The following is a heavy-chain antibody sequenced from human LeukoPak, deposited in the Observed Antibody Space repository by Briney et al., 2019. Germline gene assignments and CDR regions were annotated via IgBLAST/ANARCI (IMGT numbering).Heavy chain of an antibody. CDR3: AKEPAAQQDWGIFDY. Sequence: GGSLRLSCAASGFTFSNYALSWVRQAPGKGLEWVSTISGSARSTYYADSVKGRFTISRDNSKNTLYLQMNSLRAEDTALYYCAKEPAAQQDWGIFDYGGQGTLVTVSS. CDR1: GFTFSNYA. CDR2: ISGSARST. D-gene: IGHD3-16*01. J-gene: IGHJ4*02. V-gene: IGHV3-23*01.